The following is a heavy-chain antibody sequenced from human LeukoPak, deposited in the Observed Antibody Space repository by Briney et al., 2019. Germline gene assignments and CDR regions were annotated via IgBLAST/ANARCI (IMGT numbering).Heavy chain of an antibody. V-gene: IGHV1-3*01. CDR1: GYIFTPHH. CDR2: VSAANNP. J-gene: IGHJ4*02. CDR3: AMSVEMPPIPSFDF. Sequence: ASVKVSCRTSGYIFTPHHIHWMRQAPGQGLELLGWVSAANNPEYSQKFQGRVVITRDASATTSYLELNSLRSEDTAIYYCAMSVEMPPIPSFDFWGQGALVTVSS. D-gene: IGHD5-24*01.